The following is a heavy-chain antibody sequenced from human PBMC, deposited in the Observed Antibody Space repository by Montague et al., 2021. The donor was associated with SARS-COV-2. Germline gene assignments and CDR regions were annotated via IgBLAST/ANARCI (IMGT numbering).Heavy chain of an antibody. J-gene: IGHJ4*02. V-gene: IGHV4-59*01. CDR3: ARVSLAAAATRSDY. Sequence: IYYSGSTNYNPSLKSRVTISLDTSKNQFSLKLTSVTAADTAVYYCARVSLAAAATRSDYWGQGTLV. CDR2: IYYSGST. D-gene: IGHD6-13*01.